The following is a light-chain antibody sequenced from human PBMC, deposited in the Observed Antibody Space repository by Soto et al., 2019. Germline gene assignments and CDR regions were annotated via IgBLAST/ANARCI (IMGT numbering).Light chain of an antibody. CDR1: SSDVGGYTY. CDR3: SSYTSSSTLM. J-gene: IGLJ3*02. V-gene: IGLV2-14*01. Sequence: QSALTQPASVSGSPGQSITISCTGTSSDVGGYTYVSWYQQHPGKAPKLMIYDVSNRPSGVSNRFSASKSGNTASLTISGLQAEDEAEYYCSSYTSSSTLMFGGGTKVTVL. CDR2: DVS.